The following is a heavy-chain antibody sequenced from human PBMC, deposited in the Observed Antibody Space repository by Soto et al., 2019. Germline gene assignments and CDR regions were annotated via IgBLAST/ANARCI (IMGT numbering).Heavy chain of an antibody. CDR1: GGSISSGGYS. CDR3: ARGVTTVTTFDY. J-gene: IGHJ4*02. Sequence: QLQLQESGSGLVKPSQTLSLTCAVSGGSISSGGYSCNWIRQPPGKGLEWIGYIYHSGSTYYNPSRKSRVTVSGDRSQNQFALKLSSVTAADTAVYYCARGVTTVTTFDYWGQGTLVTFSS. D-gene: IGHD4-17*01. CDR2: IYHSGST. V-gene: IGHV4-30-2*01.